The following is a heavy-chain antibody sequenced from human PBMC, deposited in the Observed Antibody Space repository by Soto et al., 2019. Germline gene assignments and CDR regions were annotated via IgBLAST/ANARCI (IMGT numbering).Heavy chain of an antibody. D-gene: IGHD2-15*01. CDR2: IDPSDSYT. J-gene: IGHJ6*02. Sequence: PGESLKISCKGSGYSFTSYWISWVRQMPGKGLEWMGRIDPSDSYTNYSPSFQGHVTISADKSISTAYLQWSSLKASDTALYYCTRASDACSYYYGMDVWGQGTTVTVSS. CDR1: GYSFTSYW. V-gene: IGHV5-10-1*01. CDR3: TRASDACSYYYGMDV.